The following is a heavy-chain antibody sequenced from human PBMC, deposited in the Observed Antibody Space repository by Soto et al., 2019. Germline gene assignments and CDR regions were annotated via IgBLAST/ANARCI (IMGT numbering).Heavy chain of an antibody. CDR1: GGSIGSSSYY. V-gene: IGHV4-39*01. J-gene: IGHJ4*02. D-gene: IGHD6-13*01. CDR2: IYYSGST. Sequence: SETLSLTCTVSGGSIGSSSYYWGWIRQPPGKGLEWIGNIYYSGSTFYNPSLKSRVTISVDTSKNQLYLHLSSVTAADTAIFYCASIAAPGTTHFDYWGQGTLVTVSS. CDR3: ASIAAPGTTHFDY.